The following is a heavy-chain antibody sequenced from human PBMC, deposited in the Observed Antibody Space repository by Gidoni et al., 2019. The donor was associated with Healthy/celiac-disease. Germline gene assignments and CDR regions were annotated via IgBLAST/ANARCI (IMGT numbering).Heavy chain of an antibody. V-gene: IGHV1-69*08. CDR2: IIPILGIA. CDR1: GGTFSSYT. J-gene: IGHJ6*02. D-gene: IGHD2-2*01. Sequence: HVQLVQSGAQVKKPGSSVKLSCMASGGTFSSYTIRWVRQPPGHGLEWMGRIIPILGIANYAQKFQGRVTITADKSTSTAYMELSSLRSEDTAVYYCARDVTVPAAPHLTYYYYGMDVWGQGTTVTVSS. CDR3: ARDVTVPAAPHLTYYYYGMDV.